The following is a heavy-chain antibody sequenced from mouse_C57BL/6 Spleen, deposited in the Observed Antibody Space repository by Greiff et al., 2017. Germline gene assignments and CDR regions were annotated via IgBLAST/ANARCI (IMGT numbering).Heavy chain of an antibody. CDR1: GYTFTSYW. Sequence: QVQLKESGTELVKPGASVKLSCKASGYTFTSYWMHWVKQRPGQGLEWIGNINPSNGGTNYNEQFKSKATLTVDKSASTAYMQLSSLTSEDSAVYYGAREDYYGSSCDYWGQGTLVTVSA. V-gene: IGHV1-53*01. J-gene: IGHJ3*01. CDR3: AREDYYGSSCDY. D-gene: IGHD1-1*01. CDR2: INPSNGGT.